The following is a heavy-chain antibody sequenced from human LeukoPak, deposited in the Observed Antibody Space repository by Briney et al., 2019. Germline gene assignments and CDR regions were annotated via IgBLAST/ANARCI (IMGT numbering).Heavy chain of an antibody. V-gene: IGHV4-61*01. Sequence: SETLSLTCTVSGGSISSSSYYWSWIRQPPGKGLEWIGYTYYSGSTNYNPSLKSRVTISVDTSKNQFSLKLSSVTAADTAVYYCAREYGSDYGGNLFYFDYWGQGTLVTVSS. J-gene: IGHJ4*02. D-gene: IGHD4-23*01. CDR2: TYYSGST. CDR1: GGSISSSSYY. CDR3: AREYGSDYGGNLFYFDY.